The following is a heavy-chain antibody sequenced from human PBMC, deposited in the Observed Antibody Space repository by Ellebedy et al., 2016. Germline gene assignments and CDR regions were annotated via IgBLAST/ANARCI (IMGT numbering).Heavy chain of an antibody. D-gene: IGHD3-10*02. J-gene: IGHJ4*02. CDR3: ARDSTSMLRLSSMDY. V-gene: IGHV3-21*01. CDR1: GFTFSSHE. Sequence: GESLKISXAASGFTFSSHEMTWVRQAPGKGLEWVSSIGHSSSHLYYARSVRGRFTISRDNAKNSLFLEMNSLRPEDTAVYYCARDSTSMLRLSSMDYWGRGTLVTVSS. CDR2: IGHSSSHL.